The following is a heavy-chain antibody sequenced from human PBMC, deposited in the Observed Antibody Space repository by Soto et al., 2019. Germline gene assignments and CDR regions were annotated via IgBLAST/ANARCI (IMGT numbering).Heavy chain of an antibody. Sequence: SETLSLTCTVSGGSISSSSYYWGWIRQPPGKGLEWIGSIYYSGSTYYNPSLKSRVTISVDTSKNQFSLKLSSVTAADTAVYYCARARTMIGLDYWGQGTLVTVSS. V-gene: IGHV4-39*01. CDR2: IYYSGST. D-gene: IGHD3-22*01. CDR3: ARARTMIGLDY. J-gene: IGHJ4*02. CDR1: GGSISSSSYY.